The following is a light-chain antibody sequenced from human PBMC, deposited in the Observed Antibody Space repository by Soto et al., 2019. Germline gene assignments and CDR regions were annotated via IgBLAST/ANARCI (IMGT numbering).Light chain of an antibody. CDR1: STDIGSHYL. Sequence: QSALTQPASVSGSPGQSITISCTGTSTDIGSHYLVSWYQQHPGKAPKLMIYEVSNRPSGVSNRFSGSKSGNTASLTISGLQAEDEADYYCLSYTTSSSYVFGTGTKLTVL. CDR3: LSYTTSSSYV. J-gene: IGLJ1*01. V-gene: IGLV2-14*02. CDR2: EVS.